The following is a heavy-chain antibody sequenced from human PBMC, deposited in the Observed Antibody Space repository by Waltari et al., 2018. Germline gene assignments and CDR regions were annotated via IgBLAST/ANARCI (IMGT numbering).Heavy chain of an antibody. CDR3: ARDPPGVAVSGKG. D-gene: IGHD6-19*01. V-gene: IGHV3-53*01. Sequence: LSCAVSGFTVGNNYMSWVRQAPGKGLEWISLIYSGGGIHYADSVKGRFTISRDSSKNTLYLQMNSLRVEDTAVYYCARDPPGVAVSGKGWGQGTLVTVSS. CDR1: GFTVGNNY. J-gene: IGHJ4*02. CDR2: IYSGGGI.